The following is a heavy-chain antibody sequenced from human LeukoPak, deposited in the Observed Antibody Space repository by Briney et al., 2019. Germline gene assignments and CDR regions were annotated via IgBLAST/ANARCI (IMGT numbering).Heavy chain of an antibody. D-gene: IGHD2-8*01. CDR3: ARGPVALPNDRLSLFFDF. CDR2: VKHDGDT. CDR1: GASFNTYY. V-gene: IGHV4-34*01. J-gene: IGHJ5*01. Sequence: SETLSLTCAVYGASFNTYYWTWIRQSPDKGLEWIGEVKHDGDTNVNPSLRSRVVMSVDASKNQFSLKMTSVTAADTAIYFCARGPVALPNDRLSLFFDFWGQGALVTVSS.